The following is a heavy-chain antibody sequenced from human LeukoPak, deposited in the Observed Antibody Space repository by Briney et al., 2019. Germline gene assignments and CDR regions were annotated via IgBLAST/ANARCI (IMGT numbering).Heavy chain of an antibody. CDR3: AKDGGLWVSAHWGDS. Sequence: GGSLRLSCAASGFTFSSYTMSWVRQAPGKGLEWVSTITTSDGNTYYADSVKGRFTVSRDNSKNTLFPQMNSLRAEDTAVYYCAKDGGLWVSAHWGDSWGRGTLVTVSS. J-gene: IGHJ4*02. CDR1: GFTFSSYT. CDR2: ITTSDGNT. V-gene: IGHV3-23*01. D-gene: IGHD7-27*01.